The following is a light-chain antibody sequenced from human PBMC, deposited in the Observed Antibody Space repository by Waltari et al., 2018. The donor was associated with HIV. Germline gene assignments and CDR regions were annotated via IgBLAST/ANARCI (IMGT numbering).Light chain of an antibody. CDR1: SSNIGSNT. V-gene: IGLV1-44*01. J-gene: IGLJ3*02. CDR2: NNN. CDR3: AAWDDSLNGRV. Sequence: QSVLTQPPSASGTPGQRVTISCSGSSSNIGSNTVNWYQQLPGTAPQLLIYNNNQRPSGVPDRFSGSKSGTSASLAISGLQSEDEADYYCAAWDDSLNGRVFGGGTKLTVL.